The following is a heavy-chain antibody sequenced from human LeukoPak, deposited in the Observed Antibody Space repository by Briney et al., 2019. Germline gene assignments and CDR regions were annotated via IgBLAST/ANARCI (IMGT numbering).Heavy chain of an antibody. CDR2: IKEDGSDK. CDR3: AKGGDH. V-gene: IGHV3-7*01. Sequence: GGSLRLSCLASGFTFSNSWMTWVRQAPGRGLEWVANIKEDGSDKQYVDSVRGRFTVSRDNAKNSLYLQMNSLRAEDTAVYYCAKGGDHWGQGTLVTVSS. D-gene: IGHD3-16*01. J-gene: IGHJ4*02. CDR1: GFTFSNSW.